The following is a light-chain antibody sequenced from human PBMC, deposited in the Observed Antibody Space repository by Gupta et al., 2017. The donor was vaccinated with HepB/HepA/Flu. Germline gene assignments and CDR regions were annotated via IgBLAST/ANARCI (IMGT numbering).Light chain of an antibody. J-gene: IGKJ5*01. CDR2: WAP. CDR3: HQHYSTPIT. CDR1: QSVLYSSNNKNY. V-gene: IGKV4-1*01. Sequence: DILLTQSPDSLAMSLGERATINCKSSQSVLYSSNNKNYLAWYQQKPGQPPKLHIYWAPTRGFGVRDSLSGTGSCTDFTLTSRRPQAEDIAVYYCHQHYSTPITFGQGTRLEIK.